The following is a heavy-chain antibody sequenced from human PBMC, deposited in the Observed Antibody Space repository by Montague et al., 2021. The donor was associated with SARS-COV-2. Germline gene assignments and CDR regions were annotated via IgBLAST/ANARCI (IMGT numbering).Heavy chain of an antibody. CDR2: IDWDDDT. V-gene: IGHV2-70*01. Sequence: PALVTPTQTLTLTCTFSGFSVSTSGLCVSWIRQPPGKALEWLALIDWDDDTYYSTSLKTRLAISKDTSKNQVVLTMTDMDPVDTGTYYCARIPEYSSGGGPDWYFDLWGRGTLVTVS. CDR3: ARIPEYSSGGGPDWYFDL. CDR1: GFSVSTSGLC. J-gene: IGHJ2*01. D-gene: IGHD6-19*01.